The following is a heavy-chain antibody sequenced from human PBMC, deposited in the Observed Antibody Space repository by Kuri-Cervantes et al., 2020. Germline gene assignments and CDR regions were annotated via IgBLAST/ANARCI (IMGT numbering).Heavy chain of an antibody. J-gene: IGHJ4*02. CDR2: IYYSGST. Sequence: LRLSCTVSGGSISSGDYYWSWIRQPPGKGLEWIGYIYYSGSTYYNPSLKSRVTISVDTSKNQFSLKLSSVTAADTAVYYCAREGELSSYYFDYWGQGTLVTVSS. CDR3: AREGELSSYYFDY. V-gene: IGHV4-30-4*01. D-gene: IGHD3-16*02. CDR1: GGSISSGDYY.